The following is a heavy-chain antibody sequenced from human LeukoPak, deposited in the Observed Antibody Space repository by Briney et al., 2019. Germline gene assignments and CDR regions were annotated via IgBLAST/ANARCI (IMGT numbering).Heavy chain of an antibody. CDR1: GYTFTSYG. J-gene: IGHJ4*02. CDR3: ARDRGSRGGEDFDY. V-gene: IGHV1-18*01. D-gene: IGHD3-10*01. CDR2: ISAYNGNT. Sequence: GASVKVSCKASGYTFTSYGISLVRQAPGQGLEWMGWISAYNGNTNYAQKLQGRVTMTTDTSTSTAYMELRSLRSDDTAVYYCARDRGSRGGEDFDYWGQGTLVTVSS.